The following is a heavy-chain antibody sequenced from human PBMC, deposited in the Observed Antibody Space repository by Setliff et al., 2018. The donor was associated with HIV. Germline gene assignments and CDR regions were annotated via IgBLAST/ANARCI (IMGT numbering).Heavy chain of an antibody. Sequence: PGGSLRLSCAASGFTFSNYAMSWVRQAPGKGLEWVSGISGSGGSTYYVDSVKGRFTISRDNSKNTLYLQMNNLRADDTAVYYCAKEDTDYYYYYYMDVWGKGTTVTVSS. V-gene: IGHV3-23*01. CDR2: ISGSGGST. CDR1: GFTFSNYA. J-gene: IGHJ6*03. CDR3: AKEDTDYYYYYYMDV.